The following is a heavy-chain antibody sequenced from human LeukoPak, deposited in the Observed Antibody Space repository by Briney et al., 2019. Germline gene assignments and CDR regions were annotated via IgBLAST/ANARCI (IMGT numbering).Heavy chain of an antibody. CDR3: AKDRGYCSGGSCHTYDY. CDR1: GFTFSGYG. V-gene: IGHV3-30*02. D-gene: IGHD2-15*01. J-gene: IGHJ4*02. CDR2: IRYDGSNK. Sequence: PGGSLRLSCAASGFTFSGYGMHWVRQAPGKGLEWVAFIRYDGSNKYYADSVKGRFTISRDNSKNTLYLQMNSLRAEDTAVYYCAKDRGYCSGGSCHTYDYWGQGTLVTVSS.